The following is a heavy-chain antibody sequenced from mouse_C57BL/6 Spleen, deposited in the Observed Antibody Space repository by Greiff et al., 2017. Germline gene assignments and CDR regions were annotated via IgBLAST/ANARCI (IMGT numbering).Heavy chain of an antibody. V-gene: IGHV5-4*01. CDR2: ISDGGSYT. CDR3: ARDPIYYGYDRGAY. D-gene: IGHD2-2*01. CDR1: GFTFSSYA. J-gene: IGHJ3*01. Sequence: EANLVESGGGLVKPGGSLKLSCAASGFTFSSYAMSWVRQTPEKRLEWVATISDGGSYTYYPDNVKGRFTISRDNAKNNLYLQMSHLKSEDTAMYYCARDPIYYGYDRGAYWGQGTLVTVSA.